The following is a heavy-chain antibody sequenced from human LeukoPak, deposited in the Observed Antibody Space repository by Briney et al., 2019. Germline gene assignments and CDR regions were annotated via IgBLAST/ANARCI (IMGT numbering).Heavy chain of an antibody. CDR1: GGSFSGYY. D-gene: IGHD6-13*01. Sequence: SETLSLTCAVYGGSFSGYYWSWIRQPPGKGLEWIGEINHSGSTNYNPSLKSRVTISVDTSKNQFSLKLSSVTAVDTAVYYCARGPGSSWYLYFQHWGQGTLVTVSS. CDR2: INHSGST. CDR3: ARGPGSSWYLYFQH. J-gene: IGHJ1*01. V-gene: IGHV4-34*01.